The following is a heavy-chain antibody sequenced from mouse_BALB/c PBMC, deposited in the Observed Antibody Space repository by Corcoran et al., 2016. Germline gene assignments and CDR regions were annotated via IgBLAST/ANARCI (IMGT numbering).Heavy chain of an antibody. CDR2: INTYTGEP. V-gene: IGHV9-3-1*01. D-gene: IGHD1-1*01. Sequence: QIQLVQSGPELKKPGETVKISCKASGYTFTNYGMNWVKQAPGKGLKWMGWINTYTGEPTYADDFKGRFAFSLETSASTAYLQINNLKNGDTATYFCARDYGSSHAWFAYWGQGTLVTVSA. CDR3: ARDYGSSHAWFAY. CDR1: GYTFTNYG. J-gene: IGHJ3*01.